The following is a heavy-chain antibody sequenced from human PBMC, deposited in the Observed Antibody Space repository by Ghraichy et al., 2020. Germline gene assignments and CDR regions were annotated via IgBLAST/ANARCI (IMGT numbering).Heavy chain of an antibody. CDR1: GFSFSNHA. D-gene: IGHD1-14*01. CDR3: ARDPRGSPGSAFDI. J-gene: IGHJ3*02. Sequence: GGSLRLSCAASGFSFSNHAMHWVRQAPGKGLQWVAIIAFDASDEDYTDSVKGRFTISRDNSKNTLYLQMNSLRGEDTAVYYCARDPRGSPGSAFDIWSQGTMVTVSS. CDR2: IAFDASDE. V-gene: IGHV3-30*10.